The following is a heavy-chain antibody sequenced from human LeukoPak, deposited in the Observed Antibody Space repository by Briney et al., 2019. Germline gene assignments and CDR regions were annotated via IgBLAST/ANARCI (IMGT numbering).Heavy chain of an antibody. J-gene: IGHJ4*02. CDR1: GFVFSNYW. CDR3: YYCYYIDY. Sequence: GGSLRLSCAASGFVFSNYWMNWVRQAPGKGLEWVANIKEDGSEKNYVDSVRGRFTISRDNAKNSLYLQMNNLRADDTALYYCYYCYYIDYRSQGTLVTVSS. V-gene: IGHV3-7*01. CDR2: IKEDGSEK. D-gene: IGHD2/OR15-2a*01.